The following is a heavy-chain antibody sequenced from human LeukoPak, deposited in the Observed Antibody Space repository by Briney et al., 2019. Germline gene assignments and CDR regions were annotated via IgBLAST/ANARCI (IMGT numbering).Heavy chain of an antibody. D-gene: IGHD6-13*01. Sequence: PLETLSLTCTVSGGSISSYYWSWIRQPPGKGLEWIGYIYYSGSTNYNPSLKSRVTISVDTSKNQFSLKLSSVTAADTAVYYCARAQYGSSWPNYYYYGMDVWGQGTTVTVSS. CDR2: IYYSGST. V-gene: IGHV4-59*01. J-gene: IGHJ6*02. CDR3: ARAQYGSSWPNYYYYGMDV. CDR1: GGSISSYY.